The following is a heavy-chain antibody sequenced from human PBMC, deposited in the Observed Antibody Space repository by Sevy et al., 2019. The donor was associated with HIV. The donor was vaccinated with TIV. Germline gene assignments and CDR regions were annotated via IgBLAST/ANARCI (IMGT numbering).Heavy chain of an antibody. CDR3: AREGCTQPHDY. CDR1: GFTFAKYS. D-gene: IGHD2-8*01. J-gene: IGHJ4*02. CDR2: FSFGCGRI. V-gene: IGHV3-23*01. Sequence: GSLRLSCAASGFTFAKYSMSWVRQAPGKGLEWVSTFSFGCGRINYADSVKGRFTISRDESKNTLFLQMNSLRAEDTATYFCAREGCTQPHDYWGQGTLATVSS.